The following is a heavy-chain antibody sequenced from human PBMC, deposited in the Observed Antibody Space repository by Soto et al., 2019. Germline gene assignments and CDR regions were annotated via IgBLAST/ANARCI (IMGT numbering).Heavy chain of an antibody. CDR1: GGSISSYY. J-gene: IGHJ4*02. V-gene: IGHV4-59*01. Sequence: QVQLQESGPGLVKPSETLSLTCTVSGGSISSYYWTWIRQPPGKGLEWIGYIYYSGSTNYNPSLKSRVTISVDTSKKQFSLKLSSVTAADTAVYYCARDSKRGYSGYDKLDYWGQGTLVTVSS. CDR3: ARDSKRGYSGYDKLDY. D-gene: IGHD5-12*01. CDR2: IYYSGST.